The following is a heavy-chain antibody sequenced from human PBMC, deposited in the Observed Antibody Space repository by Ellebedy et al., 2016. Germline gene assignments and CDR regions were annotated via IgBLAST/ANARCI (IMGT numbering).Heavy chain of an antibody. CDR2: IYPGDSDT. V-gene: IGHV5-51*01. Sequence: GESLKISXKGSGYSFTSYWIGWVRQMPGKGLEWMGIIYPGDSDTRYSPSFQGHVTISADKSISTAYLQWSSLKASDTAMYYCARQGIYGSGSTYFDYWGQGTLVTVSS. CDR3: ARQGIYGSGSTYFDY. J-gene: IGHJ4*02. CDR1: GYSFTSYW. D-gene: IGHD3-10*01.